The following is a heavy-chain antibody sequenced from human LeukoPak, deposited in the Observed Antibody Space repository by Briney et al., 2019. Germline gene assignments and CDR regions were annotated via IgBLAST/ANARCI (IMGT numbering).Heavy chain of an antibody. CDR2: ISSSGSTI. D-gene: IGHD3-3*01. CDR1: GFTFSSYE. Sequence: QSGGSLRLFCAASGFTFSSYEMNWVRQAPGKGLEWVSYISSSGSTIYYADSVKGRFTISRDNAKNSLYLQMNSLRAEDTAVYYCARGGDLGHDYWGQGTLVTVSS. J-gene: IGHJ4*02. V-gene: IGHV3-48*03. CDR3: ARGGDLGHDY.